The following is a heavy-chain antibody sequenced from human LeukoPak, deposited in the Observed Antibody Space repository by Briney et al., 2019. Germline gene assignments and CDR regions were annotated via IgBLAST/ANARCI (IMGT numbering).Heavy chain of an antibody. CDR3: TRGAGWLIDY. Sequence: SETRSLTCTVSGGSISSYYWSWIRQPPGKGLEWIGYIYYSGSTNYNPSLKSRVTISADTSKNHFSLKLNSVTTADTAVYYCTRGAGWLIDYWGQGILVTVSS. V-gene: IGHV4-59*01. J-gene: IGHJ4*02. D-gene: IGHD3-16*01. CDR2: IYYSGST. CDR1: GGSISSYY.